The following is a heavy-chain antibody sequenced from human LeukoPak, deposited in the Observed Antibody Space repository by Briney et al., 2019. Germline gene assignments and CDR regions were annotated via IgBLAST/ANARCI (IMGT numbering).Heavy chain of an antibody. CDR3: ARFPRRDYGGNRVSFDI. CDR1: GYSFTSYW. Sequence: GESLKISCQGSGYSFTSYWIGWVRQMPGKGLEWMGIIYPGDSDTRYSPSFQGQVTISADKSISTAYQQWSSLKASDTAMYYCARFPRRDYGGNRVSFDIWGQGTMVTVSS. J-gene: IGHJ3*02. CDR2: IYPGDSDT. V-gene: IGHV5-51*01. D-gene: IGHD4-23*01.